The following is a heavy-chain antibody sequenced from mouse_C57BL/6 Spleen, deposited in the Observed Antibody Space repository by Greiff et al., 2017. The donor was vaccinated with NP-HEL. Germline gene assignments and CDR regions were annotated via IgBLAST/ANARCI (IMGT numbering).Heavy chain of an antibody. CDR1: GYTFTDYY. D-gene: IGHD1-1*01. Sequence: VQLQQSGPVLVKPGASVKMSCKASGYTFTDYYMNWVKQSHGKSLEWIGVINPYNGGTSYNQKFKGKATLTVDKSSSTAYMELNSLTSEDSAVYYCAKGYYGYWYFDVWGTGTTVTVSS. J-gene: IGHJ1*03. V-gene: IGHV1-19*01. CDR2: INPYNGGT. CDR3: AKGYYGYWYFDV.